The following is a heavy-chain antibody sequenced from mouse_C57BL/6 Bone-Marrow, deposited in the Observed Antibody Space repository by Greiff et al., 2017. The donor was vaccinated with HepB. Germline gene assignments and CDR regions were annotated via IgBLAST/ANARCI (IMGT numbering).Heavy chain of an antibody. CDR2: ISYDGSN. D-gene: IGHD2-1*01. J-gene: IGHJ2*01. CDR1: GYSITSGYY. Sequence: EVQLVESGPGLVKPSQSLSLTCSVTGYSITSGYYWNWIRQFPGNKLEWMGYISYDGSNNYNPSLKNRISITRYTSKNQFFLKLNSVTTEDTATYYCARDWGNYPWYFDYWGQGTTLTVSS. V-gene: IGHV3-6*01. CDR3: ARDWGNYPWYFDY.